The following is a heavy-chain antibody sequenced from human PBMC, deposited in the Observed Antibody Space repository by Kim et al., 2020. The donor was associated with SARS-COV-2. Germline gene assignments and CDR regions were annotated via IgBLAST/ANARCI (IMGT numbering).Heavy chain of an antibody. CDR2: IYYSGST. CDR3: ARQEDGSLAGYYDYCYYGLDV. D-gene: IGHD3-9*01. V-gene: IGHV4-31*03. Sequence: SETLSLTCTVSGGSISSGGYYWSWIRQHPGKGLEWIGYIYYSGSTYYNPTLKSRVTISVDTSKNQLSLKSSSVTAAGTAVYDCARQEDGSLAGYYDYCYYGLDVWGQGTTVTVSS. CDR1: GGSISSGGYY. J-gene: IGHJ6*02.